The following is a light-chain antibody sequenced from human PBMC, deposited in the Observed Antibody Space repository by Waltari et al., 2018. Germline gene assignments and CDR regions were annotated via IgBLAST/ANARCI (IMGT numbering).Light chain of an antibody. J-gene: IGKJ4*01. CDR1: QSISSW. Sequence: DIQMTQSPSTLSASVGDRVIITCRACQSISSWLAWYQQKPGKAPKLLIYKASTLESGVPARFGGSGAGTEFTLTITSLQPDDFATYYCQQYNSHSPLTPLTFGGGTKVEIK. CDR2: KAS. CDR3: QQYNSHSPLTPLT. V-gene: IGKV1-5*03.